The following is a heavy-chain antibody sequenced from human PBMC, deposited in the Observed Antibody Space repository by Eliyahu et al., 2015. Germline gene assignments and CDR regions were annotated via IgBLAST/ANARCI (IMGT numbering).Heavy chain of an antibody. Sequence: EVQLVESGGGLVKPGGSLRLSCAASGFTFSSXXMNXVRXAPGKGLGWVSSISSSSXYIYYADSVKGRFTISRDNAKNSLYLQMNSLRAEDTAVYYCARGGERFLEWLLWGYFDYWGQGTLVTVSS. CDR1: GFTFSSXX. V-gene: IGHV3-21*01. CDR3: ARGGERFLEWLLWGYFDY. D-gene: IGHD3-3*01. CDR2: ISSSSXYI. J-gene: IGHJ4*02.